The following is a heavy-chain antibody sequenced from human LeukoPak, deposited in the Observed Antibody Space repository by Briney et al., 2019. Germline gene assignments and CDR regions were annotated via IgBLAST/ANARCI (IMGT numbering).Heavy chain of an antibody. CDR1: GGSISSYY. D-gene: IGHD3-10*01. CDR3: ARGRRGYYYGSGSSHGSYYFDY. J-gene: IGHJ4*02. Sequence: SETLSLTCTVSGGSISSYYWSWIRQPPGKGLEWIGYIYHSGSTNYNPSLKSRVTISVDTSKNQFSLKLSSVTAADTAVYYCARGRRGYYYGSGSSHGSYYFDYWGQGTLVTVSS. CDR2: IYHSGST. V-gene: IGHV4-59*01.